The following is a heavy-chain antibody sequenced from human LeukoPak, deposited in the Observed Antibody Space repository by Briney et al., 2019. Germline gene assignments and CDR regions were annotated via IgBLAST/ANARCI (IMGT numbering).Heavy chain of an antibody. CDR2: INPNSGGT. J-gene: IGHJ3*02. CDR1: GYTFTGYY. D-gene: IGHD5-12*01. CDR3: ARVVKTGYRGYDGKYDAFDI. V-gene: IGHV1-2*02. Sequence: ASVKVSCKASGYTFTGYYMHWVRQAPGQGLEWMGWINPNSGGTNYAQKFQGRVTMTRDTSISTAYVELSRLRSDDTAVYYCARVVKTGYRGYDGKYDAFDIWGQGTMVTVSS.